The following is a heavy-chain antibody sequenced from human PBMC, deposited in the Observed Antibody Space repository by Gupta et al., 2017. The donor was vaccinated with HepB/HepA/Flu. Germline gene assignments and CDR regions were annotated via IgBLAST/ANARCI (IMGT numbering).Heavy chain of an antibody. CDR3: ARVGYGNFDY. CDR1: GFTFSSYS. Sequence: EVQLVESGGGLVQPGGSLRLSCTASGFTFSSYSMTWVRQAPGKGLEWVSYISSHSSTMYYADSMKGRFTISRDNANNSLCLQMNSLRDEDTAVYYCARVGYGNFDYWGQGTLVTVSS. J-gene: IGHJ4*02. V-gene: IGHV3-48*02. D-gene: IGHD5-18*01. CDR2: ISSHSSTM.